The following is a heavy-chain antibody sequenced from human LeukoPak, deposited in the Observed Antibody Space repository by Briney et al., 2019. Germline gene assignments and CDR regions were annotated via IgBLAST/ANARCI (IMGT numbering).Heavy chain of an antibody. Sequence: SETLSLTCTVSGGSISSYYWSWIRQPPGKGLEWIGYIYYSGSTNYNPSLKSRVTISVDTSKNQFSLKLSSVTAADTAMYYCARAPASGYCSGGSCSPRRYYFDYWGQGTLVTVSS. D-gene: IGHD2-15*01. CDR3: ARAPASGYCSGGSCSPRRYYFDY. V-gene: IGHV4-59*12. CDR2: IYYSGST. CDR1: GGSISSYY. J-gene: IGHJ4*02.